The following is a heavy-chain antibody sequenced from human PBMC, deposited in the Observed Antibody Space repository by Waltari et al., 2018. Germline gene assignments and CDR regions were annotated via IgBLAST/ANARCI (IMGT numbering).Heavy chain of an antibody. CDR2: FSTTGST. CDR1: GSSSGSGGFS. Sequence: QVQLQESGPGLVRPSQTLSLTCTVSGSSSGSGGFSWSWIRQPAGPGLEWVGRFSTTGSTNYNPSLKSRVTISIDASKNHFYLRLSSVTAADTAVYYCGRNFGDYAPIDYWGQGTLVTVSS. J-gene: IGHJ4*02. CDR3: GRNFGDYAPIDY. D-gene: IGHD4-17*01. V-gene: IGHV4-61*02.